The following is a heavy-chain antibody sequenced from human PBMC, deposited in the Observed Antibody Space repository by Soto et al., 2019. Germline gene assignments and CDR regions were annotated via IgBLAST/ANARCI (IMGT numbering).Heavy chain of an antibody. Sequence: GASVKVSCKASGYTFTSYYMHWVRQAPGQGIEWMGIINPSGGSTSYAQKFQGRVTMTRDTSTSTVYMELSSLRSEDTAVYYCASELRYFDWSTPLGYYYGMDVWGQGTTVTVSS. J-gene: IGHJ6*02. D-gene: IGHD3-9*01. CDR3: ASELRYFDWSTPLGYYYGMDV. CDR1: GYTFTSYY. V-gene: IGHV1-46*03. CDR2: INPSGGST.